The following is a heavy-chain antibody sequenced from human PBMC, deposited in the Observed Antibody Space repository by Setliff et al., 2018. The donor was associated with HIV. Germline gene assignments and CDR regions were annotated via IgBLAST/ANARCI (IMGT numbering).Heavy chain of an antibody. V-gene: IGHV4-61*09. CDR1: GGSISSGSYY. J-gene: IGHJ3*02. Sequence: PSETLSLTCTVSGGSISSGSYYWTWIRQPAGEGLEWTGHIYTGGTTNYNPSLKSRVSISADMSKNHFSLNLSSVTAADTAVYYCCRSMTTVLEDAFDIWGQGAMVTVSS. CDR2: IYTGGTT. CDR3: CRSMTTVLEDAFDI. D-gene: IGHD4-17*01.